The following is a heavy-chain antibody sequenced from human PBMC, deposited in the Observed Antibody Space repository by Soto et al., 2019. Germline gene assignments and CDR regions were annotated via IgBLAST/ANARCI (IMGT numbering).Heavy chain of an antibody. D-gene: IGHD1-26*01. CDR1: GGSISSSGHY. CDR2: IAYSVST. CDR3: VRHDDHGSFINAFDS. V-gene: IGHV4-39*01. J-gene: IGHJ3*02. Sequence: QLQLQESGPGLVKPSETLSLTCILSGGSISSSGHYWGWIRQPPGKGLEWIGSIAYSVSTYYNPSLNSRVTMSVDTSKNQFCLKLASVTAAATAVYYCVRHDDHGSFINAFDSWGQETMVIVTS.